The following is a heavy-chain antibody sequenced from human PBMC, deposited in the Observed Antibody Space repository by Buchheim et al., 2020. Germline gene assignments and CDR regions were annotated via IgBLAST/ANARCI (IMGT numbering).Heavy chain of an antibody. V-gene: IGHV3-74*01. D-gene: IGHD4-17*01. CDR1: GFTFSSYW. CDR3: ARDLVVPILPPYYGEGGGMDV. Sequence: EVQLVESGGGLVQPGGSLRLSCAASGFTFSSYWMHWVRQAPGKGLVWVSRINSDGSSTSYADSMKGRFTISRDNAKNTLYLQMNSLRAEDTAVYYCARDLVVPILPPYYGEGGGMDVWGQGTT. CDR2: INSDGSST. J-gene: IGHJ6*02.